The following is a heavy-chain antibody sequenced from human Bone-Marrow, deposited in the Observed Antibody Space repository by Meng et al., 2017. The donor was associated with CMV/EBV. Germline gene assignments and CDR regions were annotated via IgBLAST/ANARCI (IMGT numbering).Heavy chain of an antibody. J-gene: IGHJ2*01. CDR3: AKGLVVYWYFDL. CDR2: ISWNSGSI. V-gene: IGHV3-9*01. D-gene: IGHD2-21*01. Sequence: SLKISCAASGFTFDDYAMHWVRQAPGKGLEWVSGISWNSGSIGYADSVKGRFTISRDNAKNSLYLQMNSLRAEDTALYYCAKGLVVYWYFDLWGRGTLVTVSS. CDR1: GFTFDDYA.